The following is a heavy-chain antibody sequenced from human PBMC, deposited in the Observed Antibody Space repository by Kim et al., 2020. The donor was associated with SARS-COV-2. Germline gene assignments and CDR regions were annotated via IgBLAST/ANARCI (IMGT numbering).Heavy chain of an antibody. V-gene: IGHV1-46*01. Sequence: QKIQGRVTMTRDTSTSTVYMELRSLRSEDTAVYYCAREWSMSSSWSGMDVWGQGTTVTVSS. D-gene: IGHD6-13*01. J-gene: IGHJ6*02. CDR3: AREWSMSSSWSGMDV.